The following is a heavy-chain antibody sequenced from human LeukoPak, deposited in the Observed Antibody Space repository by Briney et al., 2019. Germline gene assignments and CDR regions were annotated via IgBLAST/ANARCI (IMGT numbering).Heavy chain of an antibody. CDR2: INQYGSEK. D-gene: IGHD3-10*01. J-gene: IGHJ4*02. CDR3: AKGLTYYYGSGSYYSDY. CDR1: GFTFNRVW. V-gene: IGHV3-7*01. Sequence: GGSLRLSCAASGFTFNRVWMTWVRQAPGKGLEWVANINQYGSEKNYVDSVKGRFTISRDNAKNSLYLQMNSLRAEDTAVYYCAKGLTYYYGSGSYYSDYWGQGTLVTVSS.